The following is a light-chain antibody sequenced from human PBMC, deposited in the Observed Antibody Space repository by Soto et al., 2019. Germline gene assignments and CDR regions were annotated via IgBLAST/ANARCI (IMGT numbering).Light chain of an antibody. V-gene: IGKV3-15*01. Sequence: EIVMTQSPATLSVSPGERATLSCRASQSVSSNLAWYQQKPGQAHRLLIYGASTRPTGIPARFSGGGSGTEETLNITRLQSGDFAVYYGQHDSNGVLTFGQGTKVE. J-gene: IGKJ1*01. CDR2: GAS. CDR1: QSVSSN. CDR3: QHDSNGVLT.